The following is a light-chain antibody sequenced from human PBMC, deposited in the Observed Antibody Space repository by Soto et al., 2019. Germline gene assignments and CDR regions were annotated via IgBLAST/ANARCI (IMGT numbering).Light chain of an antibody. CDR2: KAS. Sequence: DIQMTQSPSTLSASVGDRVTITCRASQRISSWLAWYQQKPGKAPKLLIYKASSLESGVPTRFSASGSGTEFTLTISSLQPDDFATYYCQQYNSYPVTFGQGTKLEIK. J-gene: IGKJ2*01. CDR3: QQYNSYPVT. CDR1: QRISSW. V-gene: IGKV1-5*03.